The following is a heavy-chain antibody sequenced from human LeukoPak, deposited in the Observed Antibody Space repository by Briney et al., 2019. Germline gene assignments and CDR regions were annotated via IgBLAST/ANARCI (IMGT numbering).Heavy chain of an antibody. CDR3: AREGKAVASPQYCFDY. CDR1: GGTFSSYA. J-gene: IGHJ4*02. V-gene: IGHV1-69*13. D-gene: IGHD6-19*01. Sequence: SVKVSCKASGGTFSSYAISWVRQAPGQGLEWMGGIIPIFGTANYAQKFQGRLTITADEDTSTAYMELSSLRSEETAVYYCAREGKAVASPQYCFDYWGQGTLVTVSS. CDR2: IIPIFGTA.